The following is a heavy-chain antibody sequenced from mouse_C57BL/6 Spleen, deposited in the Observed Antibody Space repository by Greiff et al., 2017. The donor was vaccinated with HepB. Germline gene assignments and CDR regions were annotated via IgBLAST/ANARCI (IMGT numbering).Heavy chain of an antibody. CDR1: GYTFTDYN. J-gene: IGHJ1*03. V-gene: IGHV1-22*01. CDR3: ARPFYYYGSSYVYWYFDV. D-gene: IGHD1-1*01. Sequence: VQLQQSGPELVKPGASVKMSCKASGYTFTDYNMHWVKQSHGKSLEWIGYINPNNGGTSYNQKFKGKATLTVNKSSSTAYMELRSLTSEDSAVYYCARPFYYYGSSYVYWYFDVWGTGTTVTVSS. CDR2: INPNNGGT.